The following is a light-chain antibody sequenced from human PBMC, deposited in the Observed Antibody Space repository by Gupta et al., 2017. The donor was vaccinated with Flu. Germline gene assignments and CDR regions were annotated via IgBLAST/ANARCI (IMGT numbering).Light chain of an antibody. Sequence: QSVLTHPPSASATPGHRVTLSCSGRSSNIGSNTVNWYQQLPGTAPKLLTYSNNQRPPGVPDRFSGSKSGTSASLAISGLQSEDEADYYCAAWDDSLNGVFGGGTKLTVL. J-gene: IGLJ2*01. CDR2: SNN. V-gene: IGLV1-44*01. CDR3: AAWDDSLNGV. CDR1: SSNIGSNT.